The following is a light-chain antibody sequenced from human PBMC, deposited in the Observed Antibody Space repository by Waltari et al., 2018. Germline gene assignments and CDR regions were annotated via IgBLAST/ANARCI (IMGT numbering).Light chain of an antibody. V-gene: IGKV3-20*01. Sequence: EIMLTQSPGTLSLSPGERATLSCRASQSISKYLAWYQQKPGQAPSLLIYDASSRATGIPDRFSGSGSGTDVSLTISRLEPEDFAVYYCQKYGSLPATFGQGTKVEIK. CDR1: QSISKY. CDR3: QKYGSLPAT. CDR2: DAS. J-gene: IGKJ1*01.